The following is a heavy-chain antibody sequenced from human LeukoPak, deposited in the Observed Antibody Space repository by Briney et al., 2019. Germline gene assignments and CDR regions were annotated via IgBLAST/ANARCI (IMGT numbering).Heavy chain of an antibody. Sequence: SETLSLTCTVSGGSISSYYWSWIRHPPGKGLEWIASVHYSGTPYYNPPLKSRVTMSVDTSKNQFSLKLSFVTAADTAVYYCARLGSQLLFDPWGQGTLVTVSS. J-gene: IGHJ5*02. CDR3: ARLGSQLLFDP. CDR1: GGSISSYY. CDR2: VHYSGTP. V-gene: IGHV4-39*01. D-gene: IGHD6-19*01.